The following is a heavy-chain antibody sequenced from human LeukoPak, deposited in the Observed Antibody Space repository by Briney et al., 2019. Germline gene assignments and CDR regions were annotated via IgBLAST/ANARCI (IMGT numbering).Heavy chain of an antibody. CDR2: ISGSGGST. CDR3: ASDYGSGYNWFDP. Sequence: PGGSLRPSCAASGVTFSSYAMSWVRQAPGKGLEWVSAISGSGGSTYYADSVKGRFTISRDNSKNTLYLQMNSLRAEDTAAYYCASDYGSGYNWFDPWGQGTLVTVSS. V-gene: IGHV3-23*01. J-gene: IGHJ5*02. CDR1: GVTFSSYA. D-gene: IGHD3-10*01.